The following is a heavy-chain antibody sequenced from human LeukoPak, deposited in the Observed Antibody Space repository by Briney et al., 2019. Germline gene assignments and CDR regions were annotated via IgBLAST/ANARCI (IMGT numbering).Heavy chain of an antibody. CDR3: AQWSRYFDY. D-gene: IGHD1-26*01. CDR2: ISSSGSTT. CDR1: GFTFSDYY. Sequence: GGSLRLSCAASGFTFSDYYMSWIRQAPGKGLEWVSYISSSGSTTYYADSVKGRFTISRDNSKNTLYLQINSLRAEDTALYFCAQWSRYFDYWGQGTLVTVSS. V-gene: IGHV3-11*01. J-gene: IGHJ4*02.